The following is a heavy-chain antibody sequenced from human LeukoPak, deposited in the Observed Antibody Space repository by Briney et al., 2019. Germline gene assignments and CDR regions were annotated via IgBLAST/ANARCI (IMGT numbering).Heavy chain of an antibody. CDR1: GGSFSGYY. V-gene: IGHV4-34*01. J-gene: IGHJ6*03. CDR3: ASLAIQDYYMDV. Sequence: PSETLSLTCAVYGGSFSGYYWSWIRQPPGKGLEWIGEINHNGSTNYNPSLKSRVTISVDTSKNQFSLKLSSVTAADTAVYYCASLAIQDYYMDVWGKGTTVTISS. CDR2: INHNGST. D-gene: IGHD5-18*01.